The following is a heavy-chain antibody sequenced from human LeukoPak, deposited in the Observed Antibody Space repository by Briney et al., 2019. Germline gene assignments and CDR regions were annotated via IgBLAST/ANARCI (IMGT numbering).Heavy chain of an antibody. V-gene: IGHV3-23*01. D-gene: IGHD3-22*01. CDR3: ARGRSSGYYV. J-gene: IGHJ4*02. CDR2: ISGSGGST. Sequence: PGGSLRLSCAASGFTFSSYAMSWVRQAPGKGLEWVSTISGSGGSTYYADSVKGRFTISRDNAKNSLYLQMNSLRAEDTAVYYCARGRSSGYYVWGQGTLVTVSS. CDR1: GFTFSSYA.